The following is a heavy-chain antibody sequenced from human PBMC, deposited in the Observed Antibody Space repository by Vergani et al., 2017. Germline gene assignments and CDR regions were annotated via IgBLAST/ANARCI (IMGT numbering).Heavy chain of an antibody. D-gene: IGHD3-9*01. V-gene: IGHV1-2*02. CDR2: INPNSGGT. CDR1: GYTFTGYY. Sequence: QVQLVQSGAEVKKPGASVKVSCKASGYTFTGYYMHWVRQAPGQGLEWMGWINPNSGGTNYAQKFQGRVTMTRDTSISTAYMELSRLRSDDTAVYYCARDRWRGYDIXTGYYNHYYYGMDVWGQGP. J-gene: IGHJ6*02. CDR3: ARDRWRGYDIXTGYYNHYYYGMDV.